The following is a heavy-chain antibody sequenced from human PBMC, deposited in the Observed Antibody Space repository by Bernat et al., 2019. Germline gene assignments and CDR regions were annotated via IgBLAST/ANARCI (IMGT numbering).Heavy chain of an antibody. V-gene: IGHV3-30*03. Sequence: QVQLVESGGGVVQPGRSLRLSCAASGFTFSSYGMHWVRQAPGKGLEWVAVISNDGRNKYYADSVKDRLTISRDNSQNTLYLQMNSLRVEDTAVYYCARAVNIAAAGNPNYWGQGTLVTVSS. CDR2: ISNDGRNK. D-gene: IGHD6-13*01. J-gene: IGHJ4*02. CDR3: ARAVNIAAAGNPNY. CDR1: GFTFSSYG.